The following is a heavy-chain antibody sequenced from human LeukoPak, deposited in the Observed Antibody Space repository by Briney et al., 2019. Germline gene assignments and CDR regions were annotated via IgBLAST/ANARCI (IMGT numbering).Heavy chain of an antibody. CDR1: GYSFTSYW. CDR2: VYPGDSDT. V-gene: IGHV5-51*01. CDR3: ARLMVREFFHPGPYYFDY. Sequence: GESLKISCKGSGYSFTSYWIGWVRQMPGKGLEWMGIVYPGDSDTRYSPSFQGQVTISADKSISTAYLQWSSLKASDTAMYYCARLMVREFFHPGPYYFDYWGQGTLVTVSS. J-gene: IGHJ4*02. D-gene: IGHD3-10*01.